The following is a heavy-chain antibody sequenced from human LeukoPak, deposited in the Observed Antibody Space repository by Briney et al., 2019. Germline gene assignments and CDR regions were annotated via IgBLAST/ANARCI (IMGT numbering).Heavy chain of an antibody. CDR2: IKTNSEDGTT. V-gene: IGHV3-15*01. J-gene: IGHJ4*02. CDR1: GFTFSNTW. Sequence: PGASLRLSCVGSGFTFSNTWMNWVRRAPGKGLEWVGRIKTNSEDGTTLYAAHVKGIFTISKDDPKKSILLQMNSLKIEDTAIYFCAADLDAYGTLDSWGQGALVTVSS. D-gene: IGHD4-17*01. CDR3: AADLDAYGTLDS.